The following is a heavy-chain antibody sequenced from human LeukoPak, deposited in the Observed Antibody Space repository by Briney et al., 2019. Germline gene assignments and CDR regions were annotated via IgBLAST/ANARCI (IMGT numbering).Heavy chain of an antibody. Sequence: GASVKVSCKASGGTFSSYAISWVRQAPGQGLEWMGGIIPIFGTANYAQKFQGRVTITADESTSTAYMELSSLRSEDTAVYYCASEYSGYDRYYYYGMDVWGQGTTVTVSS. V-gene: IGHV1-69*13. CDR2: IIPIFGTA. CDR3: ASEYSGYDRYYYYGMDV. D-gene: IGHD5-12*01. J-gene: IGHJ6*02. CDR1: GGTFSSYA.